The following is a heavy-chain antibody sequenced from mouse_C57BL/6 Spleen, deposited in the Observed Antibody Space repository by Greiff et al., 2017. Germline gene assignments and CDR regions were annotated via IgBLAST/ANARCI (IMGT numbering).Heavy chain of an antibody. J-gene: IGHJ4*01. CDR3: ARDYSNCVREAIDY. Sequence: QVQLQQSGAELARPGASVKLSCKASGYTFTSYGISWVKQRPGQGLEWIGEIYPRSGNTYYNEKFKGKATLTADKSSSTAYMELRSLTSEDSAVYFWARDYSNCVREAIDYWGQGTSVTVSS. D-gene: IGHD2-5*01. V-gene: IGHV1-81*01. CDR2: IYPRSGNT. CDR1: GYTFTSYG.